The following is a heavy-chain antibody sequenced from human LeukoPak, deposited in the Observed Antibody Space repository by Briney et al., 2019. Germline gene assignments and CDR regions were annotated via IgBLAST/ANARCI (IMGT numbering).Heavy chain of an antibody. CDR1: AFTFSNYW. D-gene: IGHD3-10*01. CDR2: IDEDGSTE. Sequence: HPGGSLRLSCSASAFTFSNYWMSCVRQSPGRGVEWVGNIDEDGSTEYYVASVGGRFTVSRDNAKNSVYLQIDSLRAEDTAVYYCARADNYGSILDYWGRGTLVTVSS. J-gene: IGHJ4*02. V-gene: IGHV3-7*04. CDR3: ARADNYGSILDY.